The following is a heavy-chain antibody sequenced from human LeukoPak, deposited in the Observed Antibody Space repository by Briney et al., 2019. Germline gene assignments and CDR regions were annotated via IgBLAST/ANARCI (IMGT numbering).Heavy chain of an antibody. CDR2: IVVGSGNT. J-gene: IGHJ3*02. Sequence: EASVEVSCKASGFTFTSSAMQWVRQARGQRLEWIGWIVVGSGNTNYAQKFQERVTITRDMSTSTAYMELSSLRSEDTAVYYCAVAPYYYDSSGLGAFDIWGQGTMVTVSS. V-gene: IGHV1-58*02. CDR3: AVAPYYYDSSGLGAFDI. CDR1: GFTFTSSA. D-gene: IGHD3-22*01.